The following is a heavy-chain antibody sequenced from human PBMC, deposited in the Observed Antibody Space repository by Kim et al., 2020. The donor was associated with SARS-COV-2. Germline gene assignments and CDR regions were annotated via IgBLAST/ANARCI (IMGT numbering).Heavy chain of an antibody. V-gene: IGHV4-59*13. CDR2: IYSSGDV. D-gene: IGHD5-12*01. Sequence: SETLSLTCTVSGGSISAYYWCWIRQPPGKGLEWVAYIYSSGDVKYNRSLKSRVTMSLDTSKNRVSLNLNSVTAADTAVYYCGRAGRPGEGYDDGWSPGTLVTVAS. CDR3: GRAGRPGEGYDDG. J-gene: IGHJ4*02. CDR1: GGSISAYY.